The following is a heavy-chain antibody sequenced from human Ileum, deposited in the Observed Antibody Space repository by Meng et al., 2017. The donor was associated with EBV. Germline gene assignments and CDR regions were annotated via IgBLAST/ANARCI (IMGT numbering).Heavy chain of an antibody. CDR1: GGPVRSGNW. CDR2: IYQSGST. J-gene: IGHJ4*02. D-gene: IGHD2-15*01. Sequence: VMLSGTLLPYRSFSGGPVRSGNWSRWGRQPPGKGLEVIGEIYQSGSTNYHPSLKSRVTISVDKSKHQFSLKLSSVTAADTAVYYCARSDEGYCSGGSCYGGGFDYWGQGTLVTVSS. CDR3: ARSDEGYCSGGSCYGGGFDY. V-gene: IGHV4-4*02.